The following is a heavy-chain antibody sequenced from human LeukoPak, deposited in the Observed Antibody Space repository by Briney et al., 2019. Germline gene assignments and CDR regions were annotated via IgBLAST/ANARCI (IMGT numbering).Heavy chain of an antibody. CDR2: IYPGDSDT. V-gene: IGHV5-51*01. Sequence: ESLKISCQGSGYSFINFWIAWVRQRPGKGLEWMGIIYPGDSDTRNSPSFQGRVTMSVDKSISTAYLQLNNLKASDSAMYFCARARQSGSYAAFDHWGLGSLVTVSS. J-gene: IGHJ4*02. CDR1: GYSFINFW. CDR3: ARARQSGSYAAFDH. D-gene: IGHD1-26*01.